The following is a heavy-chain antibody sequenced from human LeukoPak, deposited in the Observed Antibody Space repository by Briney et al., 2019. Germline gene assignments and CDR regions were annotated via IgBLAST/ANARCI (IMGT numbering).Heavy chain of an antibody. CDR3: AREPERVLRYFDWLNKKAMDV. CDR2: ISSSASTI. V-gene: IGHV3-48*03. D-gene: IGHD3-9*01. Sequence: PGGSLRLSCAASGFTFSSYEMNWVRQAPGKGLEWVSYISSSASTIYYADSVKGRFTISRDNAKNSLYLQMNSLRAEDTAVYYCAREPERVLRYFDWLNKKAMDVWGKGTTVTVSS. J-gene: IGHJ6*03. CDR1: GFTFSSYE.